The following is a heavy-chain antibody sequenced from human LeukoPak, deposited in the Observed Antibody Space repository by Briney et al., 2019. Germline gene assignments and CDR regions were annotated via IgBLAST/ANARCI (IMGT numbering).Heavy chain of an antibody. CDR1: GYTFTDYY. J-gene: IGHJ6*02. Sequence: ASVKVSCKASGYTFTDYYMHWVRQAPGQGLEWMGWISAYNGNTNYAQKLQGRVTMTTDTSTSTAYMELRSLRSDDTAVYYCARPYDRNRTYSSSWYTSYYYYYGMDVWGQGTTVTVSS. CDR2: ISAYNGNT. D-gene: IGHD6-13*01. CDR3: ARPYDRNRTYSSSWYTSYYYYYGMDV. V-gene: IGHV1-18*04.